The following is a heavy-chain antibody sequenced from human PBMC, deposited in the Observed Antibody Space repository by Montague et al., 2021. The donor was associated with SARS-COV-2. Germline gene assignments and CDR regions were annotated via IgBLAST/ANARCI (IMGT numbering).Heavy chain of an antibody. Sequence: SETLSLTCTVSGGSISSYYWSWIRQPPGKGLEWIGYIYYSGSTNXNPSLKSRVTISVDTSKKQFSLKLSSVTAADTAVYYCARGGGWMGNAFDIWGQGTMVTVSS. V-gene: IGHV4-59*01. CDR1: GGSISSYY. CDR3: ARGGGWMGNAFDI. D-gene: IGHD6-19*01. J-gene: IGHJ3*02. CDR2: IYYSGST.